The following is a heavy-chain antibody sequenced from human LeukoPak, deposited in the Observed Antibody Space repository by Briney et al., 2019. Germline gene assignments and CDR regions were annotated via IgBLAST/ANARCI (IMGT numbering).Heavy chain of an antibody. Sequence: SETLSLTCTVSGGSMSTYYWSWIRQPPGKGLEWIGEINHSGSTNYNPSLKSRVTISVDTSKNQFSLKLSSVTAADTAVYYCARGRRYPKRLSGSYNIFDYWGQGTLVTVSS. V-gene: IGHV4-34*01. CDR2: INHSGST. CDR3: ARGRRYPKRLSGSYNIFDY. D-gene: IGHD1-26*01. CDR1: GGSMSTYY. J-gene: IGHJ4*02.